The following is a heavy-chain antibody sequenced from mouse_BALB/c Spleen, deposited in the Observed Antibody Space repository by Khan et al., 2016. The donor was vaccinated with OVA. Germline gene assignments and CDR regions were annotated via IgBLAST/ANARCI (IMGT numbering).Heavy chain of an antibody. V-gene: IGHV3-2*02. CDR3: ARVYGGDCDY. Sequence: EVQLQESGPGLVKPSQSLSLTCTVTGYSIASDYAWNWIRQFPGNKLEWMGFISYSGNTNYNPSLKSRISITRDTSKNQFFLQLNSVTSEDTATYDCARVYGGDCDYWGQGTTRTVSS. D-gene: IGHD1-1*01. CDR2: ISYSGNT. CDR1: GYSIASDYA. J-gene: IGHJ2*01.